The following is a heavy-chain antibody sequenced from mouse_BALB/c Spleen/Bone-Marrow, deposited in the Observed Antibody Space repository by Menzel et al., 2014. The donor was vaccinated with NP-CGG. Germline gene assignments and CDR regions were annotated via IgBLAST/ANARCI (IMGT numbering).Heavy chain of an antibody. D-gene: IGHD1-1*01. Sequence: EVKLMESGAEFVKPGASVKLSCTASGFNIKDTYMHWVKQRPEQGLEWIGRIDPANGNTKYDPKFQGKATITADTSSNTAYLQPSSLTSEDTAVYYCAPYYYGSSLFAYWGQGTLVTVSA. V-gene: IGHV14-3*02. CDR1: GFNIKDTY. CDR3: APYYYGSSLFAY. CDR2: IDPANGNT. J-gene: IGHJ3*01.